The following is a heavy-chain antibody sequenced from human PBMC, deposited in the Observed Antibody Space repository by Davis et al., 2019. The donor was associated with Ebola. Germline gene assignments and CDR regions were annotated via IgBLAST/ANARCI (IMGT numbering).Heavy chain of an antibody. V-gene: IGHV1-18*04. Sequence: ASVKVSCKTSGYTFINYDINWVRQAPGQGLEWMGWISTHNGNTHSAQHFQDRVTMTTDTSTKTAYMELRSLKSDDTAIYYCAIGVALSSGWLRAFDWFDPWGQGTLVTVSS. CDR1: GYTFINYD. J-gene: IGHJ5*02. CDR3: AIGVALSSGWLRAFDWFDP. D-gene: IGHD6-19*01. CDR2: ISTHNGNT.